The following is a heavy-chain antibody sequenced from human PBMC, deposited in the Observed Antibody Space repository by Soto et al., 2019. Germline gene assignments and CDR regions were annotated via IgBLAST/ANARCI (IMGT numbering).Heavy chain of an antibody. CDR2: ISDSGRT. D-gene: IGHD3-10*01. Sequence: LSLTCTVSDDSISSGGYYWSWIRQHPGKGLEWIGYISDSGRTYYNPSLKSRVTISADTSKNQFSLKLRFVTAADTAVYYCARNHSGSKTFHYCGQGTLVTVSS. CDR1: DDSISSGGYY. J-gene: IGHJ4*02. CDR3: ARNHSGSKTFHY. V-gene: IGHV4-31*03.